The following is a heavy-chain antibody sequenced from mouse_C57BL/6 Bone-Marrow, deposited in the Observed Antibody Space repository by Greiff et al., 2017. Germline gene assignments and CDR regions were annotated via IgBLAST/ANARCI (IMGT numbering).Heavy chain of an antibody. J-gene: IGHJ1*03. CDR3: ARLEFDGSSGDWYFDV. V-gene: IGHV1-85*01. CDR1: GYTFTSYD. D-gene: IGHD1-1*01. CDR2: IYPRDGST. Sequence: QVQLKQSGPELVKPGASVKLSCKASGYTFTSYDINWVKQRPGQGLAWIGWIYPRDGSTKYNEKFKGKAPLTVDTSSSTAYMELHSLTSEDSAVYFCARLEFDGSSGDWYFDVWGTGTTVTGSS.